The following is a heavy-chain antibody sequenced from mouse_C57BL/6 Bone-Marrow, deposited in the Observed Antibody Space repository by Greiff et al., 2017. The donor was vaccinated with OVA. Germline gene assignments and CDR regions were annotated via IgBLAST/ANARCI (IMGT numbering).Heavy chain of an antibody. CDR2: IDPSDSYT. Sequence: QVQLQQPGAELVMPGASVKLSCKASGYTFTSYWMHWVKQRPGQGLEWIGEIDPSDSYTNYNQKFKGKSTLTVDKSSSTAYMQLSSLTSEDSAVYYCARSGGLGRDWYFDVWGTGTTVTVSS. D-gene: IGHD4-1*01. CDR1: GYTFTSYW. J-gene: IGHJ1*03. CDR3: ARSGGLGRDWYFDV. V-gene: IGHV1-69*01.